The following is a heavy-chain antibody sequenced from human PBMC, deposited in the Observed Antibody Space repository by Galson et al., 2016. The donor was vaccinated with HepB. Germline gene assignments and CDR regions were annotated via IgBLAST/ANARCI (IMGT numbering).Heavy chain of an antibody. Sequence: CAISGDSVPSNSATWIWIRQSPSRGLEWLGRTYYRSQWYTDYAVSVKSRITINADTSKSQFSLQLNSVTPDDTAVYYCARAGHYGEAYFDSLGQGTLVTVSS. CDR2: TYYRSQWYT. J-gene: IGHJ4*02. V-gene: IGHV6-1*01. D-gene: IGHD4-17*01. CDR1: GDSVPSNSAT. CDR3: ARAGHYGEAYFDS.